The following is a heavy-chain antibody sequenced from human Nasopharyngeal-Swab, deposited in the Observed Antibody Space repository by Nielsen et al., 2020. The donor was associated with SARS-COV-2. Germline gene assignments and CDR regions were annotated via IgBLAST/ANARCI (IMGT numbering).Heavy chain of an antibody. V-gene: IGHV3-21*01. Sequence: GSLSLSCAASGFTFSSYSMNWVRQAPGKGLEWVSSIRSSSSYIYYADSVKGRFTISIDNAKNSLYLQMNSLRAEDTAVYYCATGAGTTIYYYYGMDVWGQGTTVTVSS. J-gene: IGHJ6*02. CDR3: ATGAGTTIYYYYGMDV. D-gene: IGHD1-7*01. CDR1: GFTFSSYS. CDR2: IRSSSSYI.